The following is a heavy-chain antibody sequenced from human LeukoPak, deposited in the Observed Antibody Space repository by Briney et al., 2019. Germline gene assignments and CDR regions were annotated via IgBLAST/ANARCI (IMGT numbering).Heavy chain of an antibody. J-gene: IGHJ6*02. V-gene: IGHV3-30-3*01. D-gene: IGHD3-10*01. CDR1: GFTFSSYA. CDR3: AKDREVRGGLYYYGMDV. CDR2: ISYDGSNK. Sequence: GRSLRLSCAASGFTFSSYAMHWVRQAPGKGLEWVAVISYDGSNKYYADSVKGRFTISRDNSKNTLYLQMNSLRAEDTAVYYCAKDREVRGGLYYYGMDVWGQGTTVTVSS.